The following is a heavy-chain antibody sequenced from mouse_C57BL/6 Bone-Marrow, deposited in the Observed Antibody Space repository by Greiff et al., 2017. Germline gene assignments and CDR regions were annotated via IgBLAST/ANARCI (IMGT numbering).Heavy chain of an antibody. CDR1: GYSFTDYN. CDR2: INPNYGTT. V-gene: IGHV1-39*01. Sequence: VQLQQSGPELVTPGASVKISCKASGYSFTDYNMHCVKQSNGKRLEWIGVINPNYGTTSYNQKFKGKATLTVDQSSSTAYMQLNSLTSEDSAVYYCARDTTVRGPYYFDYWGQGTTLTGSS. CDR3: ARDTTVRGPYYFDY. J-gene: IGHJ2*01. D-gene: IGHD1-1*01.